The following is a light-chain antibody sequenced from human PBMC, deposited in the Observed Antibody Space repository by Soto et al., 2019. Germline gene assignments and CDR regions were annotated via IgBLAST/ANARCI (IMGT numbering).Light chain of an antibody. CDR2: GTS. Sequence: EIVMTQSPDTLSVSPGERATLSCRASQYVGRNVAWYQQRPGQAPRLLIHGTSTRAADIPARFSGSVPGTEVTRTINRLQPEDLVIYYCQQYNNWSPMSTFGQGTK. CDR3: QQYNNWSPMST. V-gene: IGKV3-15*01. J-gene: IGKJ2*01. CDR1: QYVGRN.